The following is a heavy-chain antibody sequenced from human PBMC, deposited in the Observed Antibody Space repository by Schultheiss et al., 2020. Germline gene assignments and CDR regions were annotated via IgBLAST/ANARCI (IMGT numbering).Heavy chain of an antibody. CDR1: GFSFSSYA. CDR2: IWYDGSNK. V-gene: IGHV3-33*08. D-gene: IGHD6-6*01. J-gene: IGHJ6*02. CDR3: ARRIAAHAYYYYYGMDV. Sequence: GGSLRLSCAASGFSFSSYAMTWVRQAPGKGLEWVAVIWYDGSNKYYADSVKGRFTISRDNSKNTLYLQMNSLRAEDTAVYYCARRIAAHAYYYYYGMDVWGQGTTVTVSS.